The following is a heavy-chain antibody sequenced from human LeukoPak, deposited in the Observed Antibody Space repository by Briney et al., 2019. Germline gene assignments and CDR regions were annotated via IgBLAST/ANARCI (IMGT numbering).Heavy chain of an antibody. CDR1: GFSFSGFW. CDR3: AKFYEPQYSSGWYGSDY. Sequence: GGSLRLSCAASGFSFSGFWMNWVRQAPGKGLEWVAVISYDGSNKYYADSVKGRFTISRDNSKNTLYLQMNSLRAEDTAVYYCAKFYEPQYSSGWYGSDYWGQGTLVTVSS. D-gene: IGHD6-19*01. J-gene: IGHJ4*02. CDR2: ISYDGSNK. V-gene: IGHV3-30*18.